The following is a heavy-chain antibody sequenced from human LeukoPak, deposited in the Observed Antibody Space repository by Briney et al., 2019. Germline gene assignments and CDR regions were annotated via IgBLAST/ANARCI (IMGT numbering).Heavy chain of an antibody. J-gene: IGHJ4*02. CDR1: GITLSNYG. V-gene: IGHV3-23*01. Sequence: GGSLRLSCAVSGITLSNYGMSWVRQAPGKGLEWVAGISGSGGSTHYADSVKGRFTISRDNSKNTLYLHMNSGRAEDTAVYYCARGVLLFDYWGQGTLVTVSS. D-gene: IGHD1-26*01. CDR2: ISGSGGST. CDR3: ARGVLLFDY.